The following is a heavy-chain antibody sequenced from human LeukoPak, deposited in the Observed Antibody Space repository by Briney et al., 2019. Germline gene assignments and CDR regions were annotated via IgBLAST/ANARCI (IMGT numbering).Heavy chain of an antibody. CDR1: GFTFSTYW. CDR2: IKQDGSDK. V-gene: IGHV3-7*01. D-gene: IGHD1-26*01. CDR3: ARDMGVYSGSPRTAFDI. J-gene: IGHJ3*02. Sequence: GGSLRLSCAASGFTFSTYWMSWVRQAPGKGLDWVANIKQDGSDKYYVDSVKGRFTTSRDNARNSLYLQMNSLRAEDTAVYYCARDMGVYSGSPRTAFDIWGQGTMVTVSS.